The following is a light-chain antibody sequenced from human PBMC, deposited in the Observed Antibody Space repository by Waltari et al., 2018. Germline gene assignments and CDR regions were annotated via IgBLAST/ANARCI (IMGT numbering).Light chain of an antibody. CDR2: WAS. V-gene: IGKV4-1*01. CDR3: QQYYSPLPYT. J-gene: IGKJ2*01. CDR1: QSVLYSSNNKNY. Sequence: DIVMTQSPDSLAVSLGERATINCKSSQSVLYSSNNKNYLAWYQQKPGQPPKLLIYWASTLESGVSDRFSGSGSGTDFTLTISSLQAEDVAVYYCQQYYSPLPYTFGQGTKLEIK.